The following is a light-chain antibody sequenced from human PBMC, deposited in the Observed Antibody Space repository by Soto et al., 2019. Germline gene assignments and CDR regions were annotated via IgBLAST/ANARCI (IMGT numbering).Light chain of an antibody. J-gene: IGLJ2*01. V-gene: IGLV4-69*01. CDR1: SGHSNYA. CDR2: LNTDGSH. Sequence: QPVLTQSPSASASLGASVKLTWTLSSGHSNYAIAWHQQQPEKGPRYLMKLNTDGSHSKGDGIPDRFSGSSSGAERHLTISSLQSEDEADYYCQTWGTAIHDVVFGGGTKLTVL. CDR3: QTWGTAIHDVV.